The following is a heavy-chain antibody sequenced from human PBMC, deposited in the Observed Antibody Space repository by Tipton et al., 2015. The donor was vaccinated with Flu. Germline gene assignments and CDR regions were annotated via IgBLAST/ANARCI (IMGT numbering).Heavy chain of an antibody. CDR2: IYTSGST. CDR1: GGSISSSHHF. D-gene: IGHD3/OR15-3a*01. CDR3: ARQTRTGNQGRGYFDY. V-gene: IGHV4-39*01. Sequence: TLSLTCTVSGGSISSSHHFWDWIRQPPGQGPEWIGSIYTSGSTYTSGSTDYNPSLKSRVTMSVDTSKNQFSLKLGSVTAADTAVYYCARQTRTGNQGRGYFDYWGQGTLVTVSS. J-gene: IGHJ4*02.